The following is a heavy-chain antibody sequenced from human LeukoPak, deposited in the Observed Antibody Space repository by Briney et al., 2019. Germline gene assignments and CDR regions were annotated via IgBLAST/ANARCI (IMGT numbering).Heavy chain of an antibody. CDR2: INTGSTTI. Sequence: GGSLRLSCAASGFTFSPYTMHWFRQPPGKGLEWVSYINTGSTTIYYAGSVKGRFTISRDNAKNSVYLHLNSLRAEDTAVYYCARDSSVCEFDVWGQGTLVTASS. CDR1: GFTFSPYT. J-gene: IGHJ3*01. D-gene: IGHD6-6*01. CDR3: ARDSSVCEFDV. V-gene: IGHV3-48*01.